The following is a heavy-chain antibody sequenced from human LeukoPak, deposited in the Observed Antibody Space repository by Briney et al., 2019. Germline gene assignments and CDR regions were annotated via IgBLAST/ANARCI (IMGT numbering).Heavy chain of an antibody. CDR2: IYISGSGST. J-gene: IGHJ6*03. D-gene: IGHD6-13*01. Sequence: SETLSLTCTVSGGSISSYYWSWIRQPAGKGLEWIGRIYISGSGSTNYNPSLKSRVTMSVDTSKNQFSLKLSSVTAADTAVYYCARDQGIAAAGNYYYYYYMDVWGKGTTVTISS. CDR1: GGSISSYY. CDR3: ARDQGIAAAGNYYYYYYMDV. V-gene: IGHV4-4*07.